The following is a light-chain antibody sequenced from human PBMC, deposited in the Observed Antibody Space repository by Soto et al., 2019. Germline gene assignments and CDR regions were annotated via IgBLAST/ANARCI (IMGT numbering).Light chain of an antibody. CDR2: DAS. J-gene: IGKJ1*01. CDR3: QQYDDWPLWT. CDR1: QSVSSN. Sequence: IVMTQSPGTLSVSPGERATLSCRASQSVSSNLAWYQQRPGQAPRLLIYDASTRATGIPARFSGSGSGTEFTLTISSLQSEDLAVYYCQQYDDWPLWTFGQGTKVEI. V-gene: IGKV3-15*01.